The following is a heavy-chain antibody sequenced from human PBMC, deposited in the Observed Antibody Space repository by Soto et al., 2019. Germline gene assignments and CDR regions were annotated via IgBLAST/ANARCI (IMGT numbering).Heavy chain of an antibody. V-gene: IGHV3-23*01. CDR2: ISGRGGST. CDR1: GFTFSSYA. Sequence: EVQLLDSGGGLVQPGGSLRLSCAASGFTFSSYAMNWVRQAPGKGLEWVSVISGRGGSTYYADSVKGRFTISRDNSKNTLYLQMNSLRAEDTAVYYCARRGPGTYFDYWGQGTLVTVSS. CDR3: ARRGPGTYFDY. D-gene: IGHD6-13*01. J-gene: IGHJ4*02.